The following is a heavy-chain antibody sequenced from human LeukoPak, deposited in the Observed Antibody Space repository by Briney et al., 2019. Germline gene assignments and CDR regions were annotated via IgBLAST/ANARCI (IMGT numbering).Heavy chain of an antibody. CDR3: AKALGGSYLYYFDY. V-gene: IGHV3-23*01. CDR2: ISGSGGST. CDR1: GFTFSSYA. D-gene: IGHD1-26*01. J-gene: IGHJ4*02. Sequence: GGSLRLSCAASGFTFSSYAMSWVRQAPGKGLEWVSAISGSGGSTYYADSVEGRFTISRDNSKNTPYLQMNSLRAEDTAVYYCAKALGGSYLYYFDYWGQGTLVTVSS.